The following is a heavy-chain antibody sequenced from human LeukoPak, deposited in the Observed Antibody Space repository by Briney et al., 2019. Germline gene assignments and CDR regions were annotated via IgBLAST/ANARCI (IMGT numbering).Heavy chain of an antibody. CDR2: IIPIFGTA. CDR1: GGTFSSYA. D-gene: IGHD2-15*01. J-gene: IGHJ5*02. V-gene: IGHV1-69*05. Sequence: ASVKVSCKASGGTFSSYAISWVRQAPGQGLEWMGGIIPIFGTANYAQKFQGRVMITTDESTSTAYMELSSLRSEDTAVYYCAGPYCSGGSYTCGFDPWGQGTLVTVSS. CDR3: AGPYCSGGSYTCGFDP.